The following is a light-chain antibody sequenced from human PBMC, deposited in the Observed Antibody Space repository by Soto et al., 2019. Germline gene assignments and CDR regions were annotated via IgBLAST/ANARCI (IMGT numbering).Light chain of an antibody. CDR2: GAS. Sequence: EIVLTQSPGTLSLSPGERATLSCRASQSVSSSYLAWYQQKPGQAPSLLIYGASSTHTGIPDRFSGSRSGTDSTLTISTPQPEDFAVYYSHPYDSSPPTFGGGTKVEIK. CDR1: QSVSSSY. CDR3: HPYDSSPPT. J-gene: IGKJ4*01. V-gene: IGKV3-20*01.